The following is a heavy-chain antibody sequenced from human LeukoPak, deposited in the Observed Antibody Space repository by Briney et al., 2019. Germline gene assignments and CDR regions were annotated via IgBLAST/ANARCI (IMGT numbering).Heavy chain of an antibody. CDR1: GGSISSYY. V-gene: IGHV4-59*01. D-gene: IGHD1-26*01. J-gene: IGHJ3*02. Sequence: PSETLSLTCTVSGGSISSYYWSWIRQPPGKGLEWIGYIYYSGSTNYNPSLKSRVTISVDTSKNQFSLKLSSVTAADTAVYYCARDKGSHDAFDIWGQGTMVTVSS. CDR3: ARDKGSHDAFDI. CDR2: IYYSGST.